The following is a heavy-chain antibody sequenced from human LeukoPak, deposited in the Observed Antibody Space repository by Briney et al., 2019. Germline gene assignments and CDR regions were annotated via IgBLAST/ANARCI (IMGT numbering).Heavy chain of an antibody. Sequence: SETLSLTCTVSGGSITGYHWSWIRQPPGRGLEWIGYIYSSETTEYKPSLKSRVTISAATSKNQFSLKLASVTAADTAIYYCARRNDFDIWGQGTMVTVSS. CDR3: ARRNDFDI. V-gene: IGHV4-4*08. J-gene: IGHJ3*02. CDR2: IYSSETT. CDR1: GGSITGYH.